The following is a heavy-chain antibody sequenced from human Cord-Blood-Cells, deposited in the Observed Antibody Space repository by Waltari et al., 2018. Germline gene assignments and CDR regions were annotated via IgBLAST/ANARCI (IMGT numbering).Heavy chain of an antibody. CDR1: GFTFGDYA. CDR2: IRSKAYGGTT. D-gene: IGHD3-3*01. V-gene: IGHV3-49*04. J-gene: IGHJ4*02. Sequence: EVQLVESGGGLVQPGRSLRLSCTASGFTFGDYAMSWVRQAPGKGLEWVGFIRSKAYGGTTEYAASVKGRCTISRDDSKSIAYLQMNSLKTEDTAVYYCTRGGDFWSGYFDYWGQGTLVTVSS. CDR3: TRGGDFWSGYFDY.